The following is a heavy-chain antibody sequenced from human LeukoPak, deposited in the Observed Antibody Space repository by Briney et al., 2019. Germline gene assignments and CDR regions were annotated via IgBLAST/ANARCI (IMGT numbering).Heavy chain of an antibody. CDR3: VKVRGYSYGYFDY. V-gene: IGHV3-48*01. J-gene: IGHJ4*02. CDR2: ISSSSSTI. CDR1: GFTFSSYS. D-gene: IGHD5-18*01. Sequence: GGSLRLSCAASGFTFSSYSMNWVRQAPGKGLEWVSYISSSSSTIYYADSVKGRFTISRDNAKNSLYLQMNSLRAGDTALYYCVKVRGYSYGYFDYWGQGTLVTVSS.